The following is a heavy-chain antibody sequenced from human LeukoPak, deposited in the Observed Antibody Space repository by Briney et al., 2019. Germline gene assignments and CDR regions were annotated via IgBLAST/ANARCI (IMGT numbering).Heavy chain of an antibody. V-gene: IGHV1-8*01. J-gene: IGHJ3*02. CDR1: GYTFTSYD. CDR2: MNPNSGNT. CDR3: ARDPGDPPYAFDI. Sequence: ASVKVSCKASGYTFTSYDINWVRQATGQGLEWMGWMNPNSGNTGYAQKFQGRVTMTRNTSMSTAYMELSSLRSEDTAVYYCARDPGDPPYAFDIWGQGTMVTVSS. D-gene: IGHD7-27*01.